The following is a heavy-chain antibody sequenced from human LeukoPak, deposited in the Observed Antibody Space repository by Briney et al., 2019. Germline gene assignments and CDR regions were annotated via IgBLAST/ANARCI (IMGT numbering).Heavy chain of an antibody. J-gene: IGHJ4*02. CDR3: ARGYYPAGTADY. Sequence: SVKVSCKASGGTFSSYAISWVRQAPGQGLEWMGGIIPIFGTANYAQKFQGRVTITADESTSTAYMELSSLRSEDTAVYYCARGYYPAGTADYWGQGTLVTASS. CDR1: GGTFSSYA. CDR2: IIPIFGTA. V-gene: IGHV1-69*01. D-gene: IGHD6-13*01.